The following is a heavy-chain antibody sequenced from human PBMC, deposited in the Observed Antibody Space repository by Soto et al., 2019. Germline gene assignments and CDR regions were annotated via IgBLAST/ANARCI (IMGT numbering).Heavy chain of an antibody. Sequence: SETLSLTCAVSGGSISSGGYFWSWIRQPPGKGLEWIGYIYHSGSTYYNPSLKSRVSISVDRSKNQFSLKLSSVTAADTAMYYCARFNWYFDLWGRGTLVTVSS. J-gene: IGHJ2*01. D-gene: IGHD3-10*01. CDR3: ARFNWYFDL. V-gene: IGHV4-30-2*02. CDR1: GGSISSGGYF. CDR2: IYHSGST.